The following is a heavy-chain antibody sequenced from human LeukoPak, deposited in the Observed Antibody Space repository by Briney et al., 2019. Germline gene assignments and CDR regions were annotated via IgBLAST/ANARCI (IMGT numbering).Heavy chain of an antibody. CDR3: AKVRITMIVVGANYDY. CDR1: GFTFGSYA. Sequence: GGSLKLACAAAGFTFGSYAMRWVRQAPGNGREWVAAISGSGGSTYYADTVKGRFTISRDNSKNTLYLQMNSLRAEDTAVYYCAKVRITMIVVGANYDYWGQGTLVTVSS. J-gene: IGHJ4*02. V-gene: IGHV3-23*01. CDR2: ISGSGGST. D-gene: IGHD3-22*01.